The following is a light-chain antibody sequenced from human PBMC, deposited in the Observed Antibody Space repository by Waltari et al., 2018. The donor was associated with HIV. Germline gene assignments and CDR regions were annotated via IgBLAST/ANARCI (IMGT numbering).Light chain of an antibody. V-gene: IGLV6-57*02. CDR1: SGSIASNY. Sequence: NFMLTQPHSVSESPGKTVTISCTGSSGSIASNYVQWYQQRPGSAPTTVIYEDNQRPSGVPDRFSGSIDSSSNSASLTISGLKTEDEADYYCQSYDNSPVFGGGTKLTVL. J-gene: IGLJ2*01. CDR2: EDN. CDR3: QSYDNSPV.